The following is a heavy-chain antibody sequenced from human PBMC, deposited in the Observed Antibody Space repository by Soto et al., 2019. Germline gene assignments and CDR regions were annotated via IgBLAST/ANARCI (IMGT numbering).Heavy chain of an antibody. CDR2: ISGSGAST. V-gene: IGHV3-23*01. D-gene: IGHD3-10*01. Sequence: GWSLRLSCVASGFTFNKYALAWVRQAPGKGLEWVSAISGSGASTYDADSVKGRFTISRDNSKNTLYLQMNSLRAEDTAVYYCAKDSYGSGTDYFYGMDVRGQGTTVTVSS. J-gene: IGHJ6*02. CDR1: GFTFNKYA. CDR3: AKDSYGSGTDYFYGMDV.